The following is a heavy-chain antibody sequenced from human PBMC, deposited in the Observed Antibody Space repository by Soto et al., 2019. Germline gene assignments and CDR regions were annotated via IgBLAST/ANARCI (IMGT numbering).Heavy chain of an antibody. Sequence: GGSLRLSCAASGFTFSTYGMNWVRQAPGKGLEWLSSISDSGHYIYYADSVKGRFTISRDNAKNSLFLQMNSLRGEDTAAYHCARSFLSLPDAAPHSFDPRLNGPPVTV. J-gene: IGHJ5*02. CDR1: GFTFSTYG. CDR2: ISDSGHYI. V-gene: IGHV3-21*01. CDR3: ARSFLSLPDAAPHSFDP. D-gene: IGHD6-25*01.